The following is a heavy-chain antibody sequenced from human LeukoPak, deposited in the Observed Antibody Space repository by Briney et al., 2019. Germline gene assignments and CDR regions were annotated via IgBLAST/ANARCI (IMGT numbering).Heavy chain of an antibody. CDR1: GFTFSSYW. CDR2: INSDGSST. Sequence: PGGSLRLSCAASGFTFSSYWMHWVRQAPGKGLVWVSRINSDGSSTSYAGSVKGRFTISRDNAKNTLYLQMNSLRAEDTAVYYCARVRAYSSGYYYDAFDIWGQGTMVTVSS. V-gene: IGHV3-74*01. D-gene: IGHD3-22*01. J-gene: IGHJ3*02. CDR3: ARVRAYSSGYYYDAFDI.